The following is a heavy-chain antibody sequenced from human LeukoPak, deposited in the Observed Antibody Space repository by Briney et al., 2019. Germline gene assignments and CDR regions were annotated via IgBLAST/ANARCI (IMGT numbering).Heavy chain of an antibody. Sequence: GGSLRLSCAASGFTFSKYWMLWVPQAPGKGLESVSRINTDGTVTTYADSVKGRFTVSRDNADNTMFLQMNSVRDEDTAVYYCVPNQLLAATPDSWGQGTPVTVSS. CDR3: VPNQLLAATPDS. CDR1: GFTFSKYW. CDR2: INTDGTVT. V-gene: IGHV3-74*01. D-gene: IGHD6-19*01. J-gene: IGHJ4*02.